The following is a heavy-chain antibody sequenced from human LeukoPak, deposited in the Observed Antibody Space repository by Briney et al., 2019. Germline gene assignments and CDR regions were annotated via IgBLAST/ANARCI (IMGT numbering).Heavy chain of an antibody. CDR3: ARGYSSSWYVGPAEYFQH. J-gene: IGHJ1*01. Sequence: SVKVSCKASGGTFSSYAISWVRQAPGQGLEWMGGIIPIFGTANYAQKFQGRVTITADKSTSTAYMELSSLRSEDTAVYYCARGYSSSWYVGPAEYFQHWGQGTLVTVSS. CDR2: IIPIFGTA. CDR1: GGTFSSYA. D-gene: IGHD6-13*01. V-gene: IGHV1-69*06.